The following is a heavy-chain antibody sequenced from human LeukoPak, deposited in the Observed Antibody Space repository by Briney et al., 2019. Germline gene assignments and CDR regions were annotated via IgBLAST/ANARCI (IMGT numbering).Heavy chain of an antibody. CDR1: GYTFTSYY. J-gene: IGHJ6*03. CDR2: INPSGGST. CDR3: ARDNYDNYMDV. D-gene: IGHD3-22*01. Sequence: ASVKVSCKASGYTFTSYYIHWVRQTPGQGLEWMGIINPSGGSTTYAQKFQGRVTMTRGTSTSTVYMELSSLRSEDTAVYYCARDNYDNYMDVWGKGTTVTVSS. V-gene: IGHV1-46*01.